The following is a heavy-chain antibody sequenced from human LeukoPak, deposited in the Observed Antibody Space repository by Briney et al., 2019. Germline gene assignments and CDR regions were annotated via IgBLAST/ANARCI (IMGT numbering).Heavy chain of an antibody. D-gene: IGHD3-22*01. CDR1: GYSISSGYY. CDR2: IYHSGST. J-gene: IGHJ4*02. Sequence: SETLSLTCTVSGYSISSGYYWGWIRQPPGKGLEWIGSIYHSGSTYYNPSLKSRVTISVDTSKNQFSLKLSSVTAADTAVYYCARDRYYYDSSGSSILDYWGQGTLVTVSS. CDR3: ARDRYYYDSSGSSILDY. V-gene: IGHV4-38-2*02.